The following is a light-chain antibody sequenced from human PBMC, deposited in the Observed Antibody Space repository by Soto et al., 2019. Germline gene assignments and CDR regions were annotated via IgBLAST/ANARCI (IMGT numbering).Light chain of an antibody. J-gene: IGKJ2*01. CDR3: QQRSTSLTT. V-gene: IGKV3-11*01. CDR2: AVS. Sequence: DIVLTQSPATLSSSPGERATLPCRASQSVGTNLAWYHQKPGQAPSLLIYAVSNMASGIPARFSGSGSGTDFTLTIRSVEPEDFAIYYCQQRSTSLTTFGRGTRLEIK. CDR1: QSVGTN.